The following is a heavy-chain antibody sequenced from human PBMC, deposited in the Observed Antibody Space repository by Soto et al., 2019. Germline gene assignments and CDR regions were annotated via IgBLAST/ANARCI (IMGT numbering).Heavy chain of an antibody. V-gene: IGHV4-4*02. D-gene: IGHD2-2*01. CDR2: VSHSGST. CDR1: GGSISSRNR. CDR3: ANTRGLGLLDA. J-gene: IGHJ6*04. Sequence: QVHLLASGPGLVKPSGTLSLTCTVSGGSISSRNRWSWVRQSPGKGLEWIGEVSHSGSTNSNPSLKSRVTMSLDKSNNQFSLNLGSMTAADAAVYFSANTRGLGLLDAWGKGTTVVVSS.